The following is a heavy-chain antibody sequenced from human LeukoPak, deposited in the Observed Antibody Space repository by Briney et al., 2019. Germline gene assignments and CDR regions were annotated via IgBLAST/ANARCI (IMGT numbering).Heavy chain of an antibody. D-gene: IGHD2-8*02. CDR1: GFTFSGYG. CDR2: IRYDESHK. J-gene: IGHJ4*02. Sequence: PGGSLRLSCAASGFTFSGYGMHWVRQAPGKGLEWVAFIRYDESHKYYIDSVKGRFTISRDNARNSLYLQMNSLTAEDTAVYYCARLFGGVTTFDYWGQGALVTVSS. V-gene: IGHV3-30*02. CDR3: ARLFGGVTTFDY.